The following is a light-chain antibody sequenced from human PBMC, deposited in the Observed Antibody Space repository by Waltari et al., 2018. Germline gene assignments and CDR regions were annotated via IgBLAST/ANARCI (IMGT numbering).Light chain of an antibody. CDR2: DVA. CDR1: SSDVGGSNS. J-gene: IGLJ2*01. Sequence: QSTLTQPASVSGSLGQSITISCPVPSSDVGGSNSVSWYQQHPGKGPKLMIFDVANRPSGVSNRFSGSKSGNTASLTISGLQAEDEADYICSSYTTTSVLFGGGTKLTVL. V-gene: IGLV2-14*03. CDR3: SSYTTTSVL.